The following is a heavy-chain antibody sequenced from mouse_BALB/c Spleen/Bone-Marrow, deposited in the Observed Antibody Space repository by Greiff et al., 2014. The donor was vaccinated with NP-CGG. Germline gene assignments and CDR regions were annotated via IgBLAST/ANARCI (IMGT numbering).Heavy chain of an antibody. Sequence: VNVVESGAELLKPGASVKISCKATGYTFSSYWIEWVKQRPGHGLEWIGEILPGSGSTNYNEKFKGKATFTADTSSNTAYMQLSSLTSEDSAVYYCARGYAMDYWGQGTSVTVSS. J-gene: IGHJ4*01. CDR3: ARGYAMDY. V-gene: IGHV1-9*01. CDR2: ILPGSGST. CDR1: GYTFSSYW.